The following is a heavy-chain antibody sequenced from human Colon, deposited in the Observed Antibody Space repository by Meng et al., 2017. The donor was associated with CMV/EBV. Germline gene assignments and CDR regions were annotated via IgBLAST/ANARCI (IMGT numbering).Heavy chain of an antibody. CDR2: ISGSGGST. CDR3: AKGGSAFGVVISHKDY. V-gene: IGHV3-23*01. J-gene: IGHJ4*02. CDR1: GFTFNNYA. D-gene: IGHD3-3*01. Sequence: GFTFNNYAMIWVRQAPGKGLEWVSAISGSGGSTYYADYVEGRFTISRDNSKNTLYLQMNSLRAEDTAVYYCAKGGSAFGVVISHKDYWGQGTLVTVSS.